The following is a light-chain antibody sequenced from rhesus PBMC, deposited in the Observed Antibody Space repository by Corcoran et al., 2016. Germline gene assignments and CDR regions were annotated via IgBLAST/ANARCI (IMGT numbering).Light chain of an antibody. V-gene: IGKV1-22*01. J-gene: IGKJ1*01. CDR1: QSISSW. CDR2: KAS. Sequence: DIQMTQSPSSLSASVGDTVTITCRASQSISSWLAWYQQKPGKAPKLLIYKASSLQSGVPSRFSGSGSGTEFTLTISSLQSEDVATYYCQQYSSSPRTFGQGTKVEIK. CDR3: QQYSSSPRT.